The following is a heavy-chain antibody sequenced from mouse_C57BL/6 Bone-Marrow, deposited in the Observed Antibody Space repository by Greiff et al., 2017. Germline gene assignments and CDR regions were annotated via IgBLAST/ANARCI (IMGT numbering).Heavy chain of an antibody. V-gene: IGHV5-17*01. D-gene: IGHD1-1*01. CDR2: ISSGSSTI. CDR3: ARGITGGFAY. Sequence: EVKLMESGGGLVKPGGSLKLSCAASGFTFSDYGMHWVRQAPEKGLEWVAYISSGSSTIYYADTVKGRFTISRDNAKNTLFLQMTSLRSEDTAMYYCARGITGGFAYWGQGTLVTVSA. J-gene: IGHJ3*01. CDR1: GFTFSDYG.